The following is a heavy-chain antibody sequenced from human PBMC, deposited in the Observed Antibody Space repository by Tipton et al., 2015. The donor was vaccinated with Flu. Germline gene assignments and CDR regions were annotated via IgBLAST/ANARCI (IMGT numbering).Heavy chain of an antibody. Sequence: QLVQSGAEVRKPGASVKVSCKTSGYTFNTYRISWVRRAPGQGLEWMGWISTYNDETNFAQNFQGRLIVTTETSTNTVYMELRSLKSDDTAVYYCARGGRWLPFDYWGQGTLVTVSS. CDR3: ARGGRWLPFDY. J-gene: IGHJ4*02. D-gene: IGHD5-24*01. V-gene: IGHV1-18*01. CDR1: GYTFNTYR. CDR2: ISTYNDET.